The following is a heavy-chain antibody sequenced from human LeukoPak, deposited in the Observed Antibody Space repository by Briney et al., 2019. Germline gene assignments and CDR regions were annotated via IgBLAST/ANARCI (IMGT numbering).Heavy chain of an antibody. CDR1: GFTFSTYG. D-gene: IGHD6-13*01. CDR3: AKAAGISLENYFNY. CDR2: ISGSSSAI. J-gene: IGHJ4*02. V-gene: IGHV3-48*04. Sequence: GGSLRLSCEASGFTFSTYGMNWVRQAPGKGLEWVSYISGSSSAINYADSVKGRFTISRDNAKNSLYLQMNSLRAEDTALYYCAKAAGISLENYFNYWGQGTLVTVSS.